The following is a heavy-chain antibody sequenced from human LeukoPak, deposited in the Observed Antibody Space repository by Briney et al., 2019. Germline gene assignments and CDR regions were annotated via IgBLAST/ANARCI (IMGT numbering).Heavy chain of an antibody. CDR3: AKDRSLDGGDSNGYFDY. V-gene: IGHV3-74*01. CDR1: GFAFSSLA. Sequence: HPGGSLRLSCAVSGFAFSSLAMHWVRQAPGKGLVWVSRITNDGSSTTYADSVKCRFTISRDDSKNTLSLQINSLRAEDTAFYYCAKDRSLDGGDSNGYFDYWGPGTLVTVSS. D-gene: IGHD4-23*01. J-gene: IGHJ4*03. CDR2: ITNDGSST.